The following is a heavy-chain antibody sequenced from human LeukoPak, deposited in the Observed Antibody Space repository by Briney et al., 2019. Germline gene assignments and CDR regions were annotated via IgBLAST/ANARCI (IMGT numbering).Heavy chain of an antibody. Sequence: GGSLRLSCTGSGFTFGDYSMTWVRQAPGKGLEWVGFIRSKASGETTEYAASVKGRFTISRDDSKNVAYLQMNSLKTEDTAVYYCTRDGSYYYYYYYMDVWGTGTTVTVSS. J-gene: IGHJ6*03. CDR2: IRSKASGETT. D-gene: IGHD3-10*01. CDR3: TRDGSYYYYYYYMDV. CDR1: GFTFGDYS. V-gene: IGHV3-49*04.